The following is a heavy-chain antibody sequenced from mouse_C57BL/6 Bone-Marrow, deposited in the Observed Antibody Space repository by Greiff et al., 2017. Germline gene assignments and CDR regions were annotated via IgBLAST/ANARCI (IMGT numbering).Heavy chain of an antibody. V-gene: IGHV1-18*01. J-gene: IGHJ1*03. Sequence: VQLKQSGPELVKPGASVKIPCKASGYTFTDYNMDWVKQSHGKSLEWIGDINPNNGGTIYNQKFKGKATLTVDKSSSTAYMELRSLTSEDTAVYYCARRTTVVATGRYFDVWGTGTTVTVSS. D-gene: IGHD1-1*01. CDR2: INPNNGGT. CDR3: ARRTTVVATGRYFDV. CDR1: GYTFTDYN.